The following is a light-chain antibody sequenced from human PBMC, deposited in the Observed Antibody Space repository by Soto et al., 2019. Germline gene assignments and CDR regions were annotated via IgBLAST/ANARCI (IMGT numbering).Light chain of an antibody. CDR1: SSNIGNNY. CDR2: DNN. J-gene: IGLJ3*02. CDR3: GTWDSSLSVWV. Sequence: QSVLTQPPLVSAAPGQKVTISCSGSSSNIGNNYVSWYQQFPGTAPKLLIYDNNKRPSGIPDRFSGSKSGTSATLGITGLQTGDEADYYCGTWDSSLSVWVFGGGTKVTVL. V-gene: IGLV1-51*01.